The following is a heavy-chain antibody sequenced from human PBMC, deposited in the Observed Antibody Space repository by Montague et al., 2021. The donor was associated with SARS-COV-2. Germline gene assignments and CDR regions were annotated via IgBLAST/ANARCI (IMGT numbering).Heavy chain of an antibody. V-gene: IGHV4-59*01. CDR2: SYYRGST. J-gene: IGHJ5*01. CDR3: ARGSTYNWFDS. Sequence: SETLSLTCSVSGGSMNSYYWSWLRQTPGKGLEWIGYSYYRGSTNSNPSLKSRITISVYTAKNQFSLSLTSGTATDTAVYYCARGSTYNWFDSWGQGTLVTVSS. D-gene: IGHD5/OR15-5a*01. CDR1: GGSMNSYY.